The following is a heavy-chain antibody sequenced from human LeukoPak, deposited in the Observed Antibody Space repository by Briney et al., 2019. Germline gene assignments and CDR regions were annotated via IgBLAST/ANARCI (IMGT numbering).Heavy chain of an antibody. CDR3: AKVQYPFITMIVAYFDY. V-gene: IGHV3-23*01. Sequence: PGGSLRLSCAASGFTFSSYAMSWVRQAPGKGLEWVSAISGSGGSTYYADSVKGRFTISRDNSKNTQYLQMNSLRAEDTAVYYCAKVQYPFITMIVAYFDYWGQGTLVTVSS. CDR1: GFTFSSYA. D-gene: IGHD3-22*01. CDR2: ISGSGGST. J-gene: IGHJ4*02.